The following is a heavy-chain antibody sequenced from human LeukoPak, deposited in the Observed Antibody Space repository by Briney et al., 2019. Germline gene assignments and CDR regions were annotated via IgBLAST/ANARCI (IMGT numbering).Heavy chain of an antibody. Sequence: SETLSLTCIVSGGSIRSHWGWIRQPPGXXXECIGMSYYTGTTSHNPSLKSRVTISVDTSKNQFSLKLKSVTAADTAVYYCARFSGWSFFFDYWGQGTLVTVSS. CDR1: GGSIRSH. CDR3: ARFSGWSFFFDY. J-gene: IGHJ4*02. D-gene: IGHD6-19*01. V-gene: IGHV4-39*07. CDR2: SYYTGTT.